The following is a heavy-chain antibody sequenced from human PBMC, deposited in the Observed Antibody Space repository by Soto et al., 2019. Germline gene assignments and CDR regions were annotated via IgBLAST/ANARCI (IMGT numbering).Heavy chain of an antibody. D-gene: IGHD2-15*01. Sequence: QVQLVESGGGVVQPGRSLRLSCAASGSTFSSYGMHWVRQAPGKGLEWVAVISYDGSNKYYADSVKGRFTISRDNSKNTLYLQMNSLRAEDTAVCYWVEEAAAIHYGMDVWGQGTTVTVSS. CDR3: VEEAAAIHYGMDV. J-gene: IGHJ6*02. CDR2: ISYDGSNK. V-gene: IGHV3-30*03. CDR1: GSTFSSYG.